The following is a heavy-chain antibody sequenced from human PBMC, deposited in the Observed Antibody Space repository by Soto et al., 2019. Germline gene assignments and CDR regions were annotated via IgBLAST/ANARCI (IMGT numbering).Heavy chain of an antibody. V-gene: IGHV4-59*08. J-gene: IGHJ5*02. CDR3: ARSVFP. Sequence: SETLSLTCNVSGSPISSYYWSWFRQPPGQGLEWVGYIYYTGTTTYNPSLRSRVAISVDASKSQFSLDLRSVTAADTAVYYCARSVFPWGQGTLVTVSS. CDR2: IYYTGTT. CDR1: GSPISSYY.